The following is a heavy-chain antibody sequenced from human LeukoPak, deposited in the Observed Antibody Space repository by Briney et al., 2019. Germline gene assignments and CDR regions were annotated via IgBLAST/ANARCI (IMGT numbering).Heavy chain of an antibody. CDR1: GFTFSSYA. D-gene: IGHD2-2*01. J-gene: IGHJ4*02. Sequence: PGGSLRLSCAASGFTFSSYAMSWVRQAPGKGLEWVSAISGSGGSTYYADSVKGRFTISRDNSKNTLYLQMSSLRAEDTAVYYCAKWRGPAAYSFYFDYWGQGTLVTVSS. CDR2: ISGSGGST. V-gene: IGHV3-23*01. CDR3: AKWRGPAAYSFYFDY.